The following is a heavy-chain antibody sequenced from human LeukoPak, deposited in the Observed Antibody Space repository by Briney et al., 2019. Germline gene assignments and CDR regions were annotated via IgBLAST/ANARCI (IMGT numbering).Heavy chain of an antibody. CDR3: AKSGILGSYFPRDFDY. CDR1: GFTFSSYA. D-gene: IGHD1-26*01. V-gene: IGHV3-23*01. J-gene: IGHJ4*02. CDR2: ISGSGGST. Sequence: PGGSLRLSCAASGFTFSSYAMSWVRQAPGKGLEWVSAISGSGGSTYYADSVKGRFTISRDNSKNTLYLQMNSLRAEDTAVYYCAKSGILGSYFPRDFDYWGQGTLVTVSS.